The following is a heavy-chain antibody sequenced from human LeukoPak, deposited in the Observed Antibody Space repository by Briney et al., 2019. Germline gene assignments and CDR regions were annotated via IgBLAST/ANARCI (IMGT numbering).Heavy chain of an antibody. V-gene: IGHV4-34*01. CDR1: GGSFSGYY. Sequence: SETLSLTCAVYGGSFSGYYWSWIRQPPGKGLEWIGEINHSGSTNYNPSLKSRVTISVDTSKNQFSLKLSSVTAADMAVYYCARGGVVPAAIRFDPWGQGTLVTVSS. CDR3: ARGGVVPAAIRFDP. D-gene: IGHD2-2*01. J-gene: IGHJ5*02. CDR2: INHSGST.